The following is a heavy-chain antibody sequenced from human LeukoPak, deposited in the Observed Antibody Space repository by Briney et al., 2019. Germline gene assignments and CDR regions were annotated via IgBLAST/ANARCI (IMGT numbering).Heavy chain of an antibody. J-gene: IGHJ3*02. CDR1: GFTVSSNY. CDR2: IYSGGST. Sequence: GGSLRLSCAASGFTVSSNYMSWVRQAPGKGLEWASVIYSGGSTYYADSVKGRFTISRDNSKNTLYLQMNSLRAEDTAVYYCARDPGDYYGSGSSDAFDIWGQGTMVTVSS. CDR3: ARDPGDYYGSGSSDAFDI. V-gene: IGHV3-66*01. D-gene: IGHD3-10*01.